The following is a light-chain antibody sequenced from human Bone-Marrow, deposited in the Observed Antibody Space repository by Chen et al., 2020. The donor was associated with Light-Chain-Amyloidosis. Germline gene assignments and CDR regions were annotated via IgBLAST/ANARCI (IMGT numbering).Light chain of an antibody. CDR3: QVWDWGSDRPV. V-gene: IGLV3-21*02. J-gene: IGLJ3*02. CDR1: NIGSTS. CDR2: DDS. Sequence: SYVLTQPSSVSVAPGQTATIACGGNNIGSTSVHWYQQTPGQAPLLVVYDDSDRPSGIPERLSGSNAGTTATLTISRVEAGDEADYDCQVWDWGSDRPVFGGGTKLTVL.